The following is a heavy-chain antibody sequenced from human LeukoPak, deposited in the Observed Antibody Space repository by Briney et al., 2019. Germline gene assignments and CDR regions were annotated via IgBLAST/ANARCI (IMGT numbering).Heavy chain of an antibody. Sequence: ASVKVSCKVSGYTLTELSMHWVRQAPGKGLEWMGGFDPEDGETIYAQKFQGRVTMTEDTFTDTAYMELSSLRSEDTAVYYCARALVRSYYEGVYYYYMDVWGKGTTVTVSS. V-gene: IGHV1-24*01. D-gene: IGHD1-26*01. CDR2: FDPEDGET. CDR3: ARALVRSYYEGVYYYYMDV. J-gene: IGHJ6*03. CDR1: GYTLTELS.